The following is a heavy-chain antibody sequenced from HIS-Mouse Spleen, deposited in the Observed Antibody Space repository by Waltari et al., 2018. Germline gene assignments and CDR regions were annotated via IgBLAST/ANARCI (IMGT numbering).Heavy chain of an antibody. CDR2: IIPIFGTA. D-gene: IGHD1-26*01. J-gene: IGHJ6*02. CDR3: ANGLELLGYYYYGMDV. V-gene: IGHV1-69*01. CDR1: GGPFSSYA. Sequence: QVQLVQSGAEVKKPGSSVKVSCKASGGPFSSYAISWVRQAPGQGLEWMGGIIPIFGTANYAQKFQGRVTITADESTSTAYMELSSLRSEDTAVYYCANGLELLGYYYYGMDVWGQGTTVTVSS.